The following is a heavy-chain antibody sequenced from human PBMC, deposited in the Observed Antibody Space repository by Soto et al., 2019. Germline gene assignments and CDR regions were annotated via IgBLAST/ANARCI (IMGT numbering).Heavy chain of an antibody. CDR1: GFTFSSYA. D-gene: IGHD3-3*01. CDR2: ISGSGGST. CDR3: AKSLGFLEWFTDPGDYYYYYGMDV. J-gene: IGHJ6*02. V-gene: IGHV3-23*01. Sequence: PGGSLRLSCAASGFTFSSYAMSWVRQAPGKGLEWVSAISGSGGSTYYADSVKGRFTISRDNSKNTLYLQMNSLRAEDTAVYYCAKSLGFLEWFTDPGDYYYYYGMDVWGQGTTVTVSS.